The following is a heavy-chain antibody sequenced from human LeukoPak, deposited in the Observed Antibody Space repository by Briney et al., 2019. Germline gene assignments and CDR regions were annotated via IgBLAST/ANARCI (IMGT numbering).Heavy chain of an antibody. D-gene: IGHD3-10*01. J-gene: IGHJ4*02. CDR3: AKDLEVRGVWYFGY. V-gene: IGHV3-43*02. CDR2: ISANGGST. Sequence: GGSLRLSCAASGFTFDDYAMHWVRQAPGKGLEWVSLISANGGSTYYADSMKGRFTISRDNSKDSLYLQMNSLRIEDTALYYCAKDLEVRGVWYFGYWGQGTLVTVSS. CDR1: GFTFDDYA.